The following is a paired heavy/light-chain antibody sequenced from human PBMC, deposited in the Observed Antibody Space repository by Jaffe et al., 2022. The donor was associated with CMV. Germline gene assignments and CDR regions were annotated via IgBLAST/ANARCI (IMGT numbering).Heavy chain of an antibody. J-gene: IGHJ6*02. CDR3: AKDLGFSSGYPRVGYYYYGMDV. V-gene: IGHV3-43*01. CDR2: ISWDGGST. D-gene: IGHD3-22*01. CDR1: GFTFDDYT. Sequence: EVQLVESGGVVVQPGGSLRLSCAASGFTFDDYTMHWVRQAPGKGLEWVSLISWDGGSTYYADSVKGRFTISRDNSKNSLYLQMNSLRTEDTALYYCAKDLGFSSGYPRVGYYYYGMDVWGQGTTVTVSS.
Light chain of an antibody. CDR2: DAS. CDR3: QQYDNLPL. Sequence: DIQMTQSPSSLSASVGDRVTITCQASQDISNYLNWYQQKPGKAPKLLIYDASNLETGVPSRFSGSGSGTDFTFTISSLQPEDIATYYCQQYDNLPLFGQGTRLEIK. J-gene: IGKJ5*01. V-gene: IGKV1-33*01. CDR1: QDISNY.